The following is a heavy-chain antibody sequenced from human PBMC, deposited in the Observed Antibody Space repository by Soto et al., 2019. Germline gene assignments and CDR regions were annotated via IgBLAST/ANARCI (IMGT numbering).Heavy chain of an antibody. CDR3: AHRRGCGGDCSNFDY. V-gene: IGHV2-5*02. D-gene: IGHD2-21*02. J-gene: IGHJ4*02. CDR1: GFSLSTSGVG. Sequence: QITLKESGPPLVKPTQTLTLTCTFSGFSLSTSGVGVGWIRQPPGKALEWLALIYWDDDKRYSPSLKSRLTIPKDTYKNQVVLAMTSIDPVDTATYYCAHRRGCGGDCSNFDYWGQGTLVTVSS. CDR2: IYWDDDK.